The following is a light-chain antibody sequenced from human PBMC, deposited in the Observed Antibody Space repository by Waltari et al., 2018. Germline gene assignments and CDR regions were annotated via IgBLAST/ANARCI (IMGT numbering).Light chain of an antibody. Sequence: LQMTHSPSTLSASVGDRGTIPCRASQSISNWLAWYQQKPGNAPKLLIYKASTLESGVPSRCSGSGSGTEFTLTISSLQPDDFAAYYCQQYNSYSLFTFGGGTKVEIK. CDR2: KAS. J-gene: IGKJ4*01. V-gene: IGKV1-5*03. CDR1: QSISNW. CDR3: QQYNSYSLFT.